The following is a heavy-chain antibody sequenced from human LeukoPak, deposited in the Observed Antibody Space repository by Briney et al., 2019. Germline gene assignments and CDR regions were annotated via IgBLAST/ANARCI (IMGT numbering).Heavy chain of an antibody. J-gene: IGHJ4*02. D-gene: IGHD3-22*01. CDR3: ASNPQTMIVVVGDY. V-gene: IGHV3-21*01. Sequence: GGSLRLSCAASGFTFSSYSMNWVRQAPGKGLEWVSSISSSSSYIYYADSVKGRFTISRDNAKNSLYLQMNSLRAEDTAVYYCASNPQTMIVVVGDYWGQGTLVTVSS. CDR2: ISSSSSYI. CDR1: GFTFSSYS.